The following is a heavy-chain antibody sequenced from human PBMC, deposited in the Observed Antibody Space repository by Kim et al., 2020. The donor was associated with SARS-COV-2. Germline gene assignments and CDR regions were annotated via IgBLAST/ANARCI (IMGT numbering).Heavy chain of an antibody. D-gene: IGHD6-13*01. CDR2: ISGSGGST. V-gene: IGHV3-23*01. Sequence: GGSLRLSCAASGFTFSSYAMSWVRQAPGKGLEWVSAISGSGGSTYYADSVKGRFTISRDNSKNTLYLQMNSLRAEDTAVYYCAKDTGIAAAGTRGDHDYWGQGTLVTVSS. CDR3: AKDTGIAAAGTRGDHDY. CDR1: GFTFSSYA. J-gene: IGHJ4*02.